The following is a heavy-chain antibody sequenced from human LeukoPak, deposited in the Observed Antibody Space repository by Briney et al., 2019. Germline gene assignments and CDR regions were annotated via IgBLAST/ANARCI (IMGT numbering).Heavy chain of an antibody. Sequence: ASVKVSCKASGYTFTGYYMHWVRQAPGQGLEWMGWINPNSGGTNYAQKFQGRVTMTRDTSISTAYMELSRLRSDDTAVYYCARSGGFGGYPLYYGMDVWGQGTTVTVSS. CDR3: ARSGGFGGYPLYYGMDV. D-gene: IGHD5-12*01. J-gene: IGHJ6*02. CDR1: GYTFTGYY. CDR2: INPNSGGT. V-gene: IGHV1-2*02.